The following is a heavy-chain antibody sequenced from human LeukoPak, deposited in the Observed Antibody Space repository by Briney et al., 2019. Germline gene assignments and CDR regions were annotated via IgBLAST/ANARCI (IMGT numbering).Heavy chain of an antibody. CDR2: ISGYNGNT. V-gene: IGHV1-18*01. CDR1: GYSFTSYG. D-gene: IGHD1-1*01. CDR3: ARAWRTTVNYFDY. Sequence: ASVKVSCKASGYSFTSYGISWVRQAPGQGLEWMGWISGYNGNTNYAQKLQGRVTVTTDTSTSTAYMELRSLRSDDTAVYYCARAWRTTVNYFDYSGQGTLVTVSS. J-gene: IGHJ4*02.